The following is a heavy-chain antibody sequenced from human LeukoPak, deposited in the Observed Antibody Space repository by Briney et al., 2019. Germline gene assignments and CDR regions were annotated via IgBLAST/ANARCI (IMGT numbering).Heavy chain of an antibody. CDR2: IYYSGST. J-gene: IGHJ3*02. CDR1: GGSISSGDYY. D-gene: IGHD3-22*01. V-gene: IGHV4-30-4*01. Sequence: PSETLSLTCTVSGGSISSGDYYWSWIRQPPGKGLEWIGYIYYSGSTYYNPSLKSRVTISVDMSKNQFSLKLSSVTAADTAVYYCARNNYYDSSGYYYGAFDIWGQGTMVTVSS. CDR3: ARNNYYDSSGYYYGAFDI.